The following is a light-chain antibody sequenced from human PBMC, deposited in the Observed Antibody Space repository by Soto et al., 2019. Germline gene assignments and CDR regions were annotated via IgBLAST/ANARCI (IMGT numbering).Light chain of an antibody. CDR2: GAY. J-gene: IGKJ4*01. CDR3: QQYDISPLT. Sequence: EIVVTQSPGTLSLSPGERATLSCRASQSVTNSYLAWYQQKAGQAPRLLIYGAYHRATGIPDRFSGSGSGTDFTLTISRLEPEDFAVYYCQQYDISPLTFGGGTKVDIK. V-gene: IGKV3-20*01. CDR1: QSVTNSY.